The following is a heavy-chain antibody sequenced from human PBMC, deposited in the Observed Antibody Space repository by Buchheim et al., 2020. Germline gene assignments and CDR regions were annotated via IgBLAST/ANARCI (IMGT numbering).Heavy chain of an antibody. CDR1: GFTFSNYW. V-gene: IGHV3-7*01. Sequence: EVQLVESGGGLVQPGGSLRLSCAASGFTFSNYWMTWVRQAPGKGLEWLANINQDGTEKNYVDSLMGRFTISRDNARNSLSLPMNSLRVEDTAVYYCVRDQGASGDYWGQGTL. D-gene: IGHD1-26*01. J-gene: IGHJ4*02. CDR3: VRDQGASGDY. CDR2: INQDGTEK.